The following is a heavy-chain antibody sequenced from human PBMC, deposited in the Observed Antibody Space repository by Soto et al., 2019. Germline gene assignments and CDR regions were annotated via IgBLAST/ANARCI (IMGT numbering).Heavy chain of an antibody. CDR2: VSGSGGST. V-gene: IGHV3-23*01. J-gene: IGHJ4*02. CDR1: GFTFSSYA. Sequence: GGSLRLSCAASGFTFSSYAMSWVRQAPGKGLEWVSAVSGSGGSTYYADSVKGRFTISRDNSKNTLYLQMNSLRAEDTAVYYCAKDRGYYDSSGPFDYWGQGTPVTVSS. D-gene: IGHD3-22*01. CDR3: AKDRGYYDSSGPFDY.